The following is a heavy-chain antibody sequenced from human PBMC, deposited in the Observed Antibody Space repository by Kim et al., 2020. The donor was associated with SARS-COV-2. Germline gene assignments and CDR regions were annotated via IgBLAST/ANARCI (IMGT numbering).Heavy chain of an antibody. D-gene: IGHD3-22*01. V-gene: IGHV4-39*01. CDR3: ARLGITMIVVVGY. Sequence: YNPSLKSRVTISVDTSKNQFSLKLSSVTAADTAVYYCARLGITMIVVVGYWGQGTLVTVSS. J-gene: IGHJ4*02.